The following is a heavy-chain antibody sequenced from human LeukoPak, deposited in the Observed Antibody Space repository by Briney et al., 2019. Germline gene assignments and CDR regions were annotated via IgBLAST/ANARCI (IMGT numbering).Heavy chain of an antibody. V-gene: IGHV1-18*01. CDR3: ARGDYYDSSGYFPGMNY. Sequence: GASVKVSCKASGYTFSNYAITWVRQAPGQGLEWMGWISDYNGNTNYARKFQGRVTMTTDTSTSTAYMELRRLRSDDTAVYYCARGDYYDSSGYFPGMNYWGQGTLVTVSS. CDR2: ISDYNGNT. D-gene: IGHD3-22*01. CDR1: GYTFSNYA. J-gene: IGHJ4*02.